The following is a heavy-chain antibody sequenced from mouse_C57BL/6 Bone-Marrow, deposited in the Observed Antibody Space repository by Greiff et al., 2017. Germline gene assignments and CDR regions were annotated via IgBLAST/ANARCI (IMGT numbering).Heavy chain of an antibody. J-gene: IGHJ1*03. CDR3: ARSGYFDFDV. V-gene: IGHV1-54*01. CDR1: GYAFTNYL. CDR2: INPGSGGT. D-gene: IGHD3-1*01. Sequence: QVQLQPSGAELVRPGTSVKVSCKASGYAFTNYLIEWVKQRPGQGLEWIGVINPGSGGTNYNEKFKGKATLTADKSSSTAYMQLSSLTSEDSAVYFCARSGYFDFDVWGTGTTVTVSS.